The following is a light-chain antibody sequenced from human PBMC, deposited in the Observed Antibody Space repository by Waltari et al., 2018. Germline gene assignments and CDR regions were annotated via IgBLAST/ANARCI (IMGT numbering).Light chain of an antibody. CDR3: QQSFSSPWT. CDR2: GAS. V-gene: IGKV1-39*01. Sequence: DIQMTQSPSSLSASVGDTVTVTCRASQNIRTYLNWYQQKTAKAPKLLIYGASTLQRGDPSRFRGSASGTEFTLTVTNLQPDDFATYFCQQSFSSPWTFGQGTTVNI. J-gene: IGKJ1*01. CDR1: QNIRTY.